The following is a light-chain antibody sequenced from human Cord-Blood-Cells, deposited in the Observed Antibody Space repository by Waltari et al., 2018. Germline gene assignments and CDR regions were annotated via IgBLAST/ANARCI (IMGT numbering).Light chain of an antibody. CDR3: AAWDDSLSGWV. CDR2: RNN. Sequence: QSVLTQPHSASGTPGQRVTIPCSGSSSNIGSNYVYWYQQLPGTATKLLIYRNNQRPSGVPDRFSGSKSGTSASLAISGLRSEDEADYYCAAWDDSLSGWVFGGGTKLTVL. CDR1: SSNIGSNY. J-gene: IGLJ3*02. V-gene: IGLV1-47*01.